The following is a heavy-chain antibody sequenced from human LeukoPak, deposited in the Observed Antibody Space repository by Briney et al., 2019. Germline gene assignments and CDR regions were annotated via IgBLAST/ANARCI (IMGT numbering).Heavy chain of an antibody. J-gene: IGHJ4*02. CDR2: ISFDGSNQ. V-gene: IGHV3-30*03. CDR1: GFTFSSFG. D-gene: IGHD2-2*01. Sequence: LRLSCAASGFTFSSFGMHWVRQAPGQGLEWVAVISFDGSNQYYADSVKGRFTIYRDNAKNTLYLQMNSLRAEDTAVYYCARNHQADYWGQGILVTVSS. CDR3: ARNHQADY.